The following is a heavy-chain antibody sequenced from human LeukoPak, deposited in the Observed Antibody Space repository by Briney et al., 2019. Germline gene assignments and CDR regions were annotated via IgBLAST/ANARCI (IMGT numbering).Heavy chain of an antibody. D-gene: IGHD3-22*01. CDR2: ISGSGGTST. Sequence: GGSLRLSCAASGFTFSSYAMSWVRQAPGKGLEWVSAISGSGGTSTYYADSVKGRFTISRDNSRNTMYLQMNSLRAEDTAVYYCAKDDYTSGYWAYWGQGTLVTVSS. V-gene: IGHV3-23*01. CDR3: AKDDYTSGYWAY. J-gene: IGHJ4*02. CDR1: GFTFSSYA.